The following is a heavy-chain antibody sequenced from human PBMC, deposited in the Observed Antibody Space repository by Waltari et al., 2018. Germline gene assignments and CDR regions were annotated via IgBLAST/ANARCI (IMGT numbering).Heavy chain of an antibody. D-gene: IGHD6-13*01. J-gene: IGHJ5*02. Sequence: EVQLVESGGNLVKPGGSLRLSCAAPGFTFTSHWMNWVRQAPGKGLVWVSRMNRDGSNKRDADSVKGRFTISRDNAKNTLYLEMNSLRAEDTAVYFCAGGPQSGASSAWYGWFDPWGQGTLVTVSS. CDR3: AGGPQSGASSAWYGWFDP. CDR1: GFTFTSHW. V-gene: IGHV3-74*01. CDR2: MNRDGSNK.